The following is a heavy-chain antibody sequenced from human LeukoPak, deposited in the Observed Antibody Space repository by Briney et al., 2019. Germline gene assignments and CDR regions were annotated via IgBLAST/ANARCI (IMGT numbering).Heavy chain of an antibody. Sequence: PSETLSLTRTVSGGSISRYYWSWIRQPPAKRLEWIGYILYSGSTNYNPSLKSRVTMSVDTSKNQFSLKVSSVTAADTAVYYCARGSSSWSDYYYMDVWGKGTTVTVSS. V-gene: IGHV4-59*01. CDR3: ARGSSSWSDYYYMDV. J-gene: IGHJ6*03. D-gene: IGHD6-13*01. CDR2: ILYSGST. CDR1: GGSISRYY.